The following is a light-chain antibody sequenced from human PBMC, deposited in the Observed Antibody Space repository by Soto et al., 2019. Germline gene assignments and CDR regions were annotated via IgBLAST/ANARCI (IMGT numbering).Light chain of an antibody. CDR3: QQSYSTPQT. CDR2: AAS. CDR1: QSISSY. Sequence: IQLALSSTSPSASVRHRVTIPWRASQSISSYLNWYQQKPGKAPKLLIYAASSLQSGVPSRFSGSGSGTDFTLTISSLQPEDFATYYCQQSYSTPQTFGQGTKVDI. J-gene: IGKJ1*01. V-gene: IGKV1-39*01.